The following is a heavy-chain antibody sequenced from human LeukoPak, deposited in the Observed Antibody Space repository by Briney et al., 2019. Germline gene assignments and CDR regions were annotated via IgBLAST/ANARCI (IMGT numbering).Heavy chain of an antibody. CDR1: GGSISSYY. D-gene: IGHD3-16*01. Sequence: PSETLSLTCTVSGGSISSYYWSWIRQPPGKGLEWMGYIYYSGSTNYNPSLKSRVTISVDASKNQFSLKLSSVTAADTAVYYCARESFYAFDIWGQGTMVTVSS. CDR2: IYYSGST. CDR3: ARESFYAFDI. J-gene: IGHJ3*02. V-gene: IGHV4-59*01.